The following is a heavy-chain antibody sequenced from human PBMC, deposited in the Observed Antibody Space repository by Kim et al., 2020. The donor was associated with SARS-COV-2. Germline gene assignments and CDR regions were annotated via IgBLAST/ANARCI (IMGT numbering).Heavy chain of an antibody. V-gene: IGHV3-21*01. Sequence: SADSLTARFTISTDNSKNSLYLQLNSLRAEVTAVSYCARAYSSGWAYFDYWGQGTLVTVSS. D-gene: IGHD6-19*01. CDR3: ARAYSSGWAYFDY. J-gene: IGHJ4*02.